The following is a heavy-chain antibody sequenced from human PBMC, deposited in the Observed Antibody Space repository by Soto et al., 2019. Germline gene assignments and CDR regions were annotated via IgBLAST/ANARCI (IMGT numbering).Heavy chain of an antibody. CDR2: IWYDGSNK. Sequence: PGGSLRLSCAASGFTFRNYGMHWVRRAPGKGLEWVAAIWYDGSNKYYADSVKGRFTISRDNPKNTLYLQMNSLRAEDAAVYYCAKGDTAPKSYYMDVWGKGTTVTISS. CDR3: AKGDTAPKSYYMDV. V-gene: IGHV3-33*03. J-gene: IGHJ6*03. D-gene: IGHD5-18*01. CDR1: GFTFRNYG.